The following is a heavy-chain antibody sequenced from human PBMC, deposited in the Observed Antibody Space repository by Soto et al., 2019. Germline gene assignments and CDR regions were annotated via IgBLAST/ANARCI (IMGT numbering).Heavy chain of an antibody. V-gene: IGHV1-8*01. CDR3: ARHGYNYGGGYFDY. D-gene: IGHD5-18*01. CDR2: VNPNSGNT. Sequence: ASVKVSCKASGYTFTSYDITWVRQATGQGLEWMGWVNPNSGNTGYAQKFQGRFTISRDNSKNTLYLQMNSLRAEDTAVYYCARHGYNYGGGYFDYWGQGTRVTVSS. CDR1: GYTFTSYD. J-gene: IGHJ4*02.